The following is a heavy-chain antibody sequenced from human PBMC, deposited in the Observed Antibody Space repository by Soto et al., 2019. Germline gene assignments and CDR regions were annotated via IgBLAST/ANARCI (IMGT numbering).Heavy chain of an antibody. CDR2: MNPNSGNT. Sequence: ASVKVSCKASGYTFTSYDINWVRQATGQGFEYLGWMNPNSGNTGYVKKFQGRVTMTKDTSKNQVVLTMTNMEPADTATYYCAHMLAYDYYDSSGYSFFDYWGPGTLVTVSS. CDR1: GYTFTSYD. CDR3: AHMLAYDYYDSSGYSFFDY. V-gene: IGHV1-8*01. J-gene: IGHJ4*02. D-gene: IGHD3-22*01.